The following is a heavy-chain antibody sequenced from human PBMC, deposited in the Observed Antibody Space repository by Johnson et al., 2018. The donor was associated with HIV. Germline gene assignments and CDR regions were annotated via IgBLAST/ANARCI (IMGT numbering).Heavy chain of an antibody. CDR2: ISYDGSNK. CDR3: ARETGDDAFDI. Sequence: QVQLVESGGGVVQPGRSLRLSCAASGFTFSSYAMHWVRQAPGKGLECVAVISYDGSNKYYADSVKGRFTISRDNSKNTLYLQMNSLRAEDTAVYYCARETGDDAFDIWGQGTMVTVSS. D-gene: IGHD7-27*01. V-gene: IGHV3-30*04. CDR1: GFTFSSYA. J-gene: IGHJ3*02.